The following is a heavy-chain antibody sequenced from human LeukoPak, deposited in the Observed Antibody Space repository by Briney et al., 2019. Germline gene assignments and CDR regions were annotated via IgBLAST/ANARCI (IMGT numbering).Heavy chain of an antibody. CDR1: GGSISSYY. Sequence: PSETLSLTCTVSGGSISSYYWSWIRQPRGKGLEWIGYIYYSGSTNYNPSLKSRVTISVDTSKNQFFLKVTSVTAADTAVYYCARLRGDQGWFDPWGQGTLVTVSS. V-gene: IGHV4-59*01. D-gene: IGHD2-21*02. J-gene: IGHJ5*02. CDR2: IYYSGST. CDR3: ARLRGDQGWFDP.